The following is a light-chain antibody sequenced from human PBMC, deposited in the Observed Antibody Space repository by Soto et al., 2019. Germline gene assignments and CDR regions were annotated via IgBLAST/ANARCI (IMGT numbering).Light chain of an antibody. V-gene: IGLV2-11*01. CDR2: DVT. CDR1: SSDVGGYNY. J-gene: IGLJ1*01. Sequence: QSALTQPRSVSGSPGQSLPISCTGTSSDVGGYNYVSWYQQYPGKVPKLMIYDVTKRPSGVPDRFSGSKSGNTASLTISGLQAEDEADYYCCSHAGSYTYVFGTGTKLTVL. CDR3: CSHAGSYTYV.